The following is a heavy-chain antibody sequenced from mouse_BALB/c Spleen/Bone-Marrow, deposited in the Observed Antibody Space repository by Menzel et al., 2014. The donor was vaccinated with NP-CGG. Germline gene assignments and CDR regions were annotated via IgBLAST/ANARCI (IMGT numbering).Heavy chain of an antibody. Sequence: LKQSGSELVRPGASVKLSCKASGYTFTSYLIHWVKQRPGQGLEWIGNIYPGSGSTNYDEKFKSKATLTVDTSSSTAYMQLSSLTSEDSAVHYCTRTYGNYPAWFAYWGQGTLVTVSA. D-gene: IGHD2-1*01. CDR1: GYTFTSYL. V-gene: IGHV1S22*01. CDR3: TRTYGNYPAWFAY. CDR2: IYPGSGST. J-gene: IGHJ3*01.